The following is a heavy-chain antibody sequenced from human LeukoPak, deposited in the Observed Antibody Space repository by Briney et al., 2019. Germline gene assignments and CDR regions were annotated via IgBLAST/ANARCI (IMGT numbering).Heavy chain of an antibody. CDR1: GFSFDISG. V-gene: IGHV3-64D*06. CDR3: VKDRGNSGWSPFAF. D-gene: IGHD6-19*01. J-gene: IGHJ4*02. Sequence: GGSLRLSCSASGFSFDISGMHWVRQAPGKGLDYISSINKIGTTTYYADSVKGRFTISRDNSKNTLYLQMRSLRAEDYALYYGVKDRGNSGWSPFAFWGQGTLVTVSS. CDR2: INKIGTTT.